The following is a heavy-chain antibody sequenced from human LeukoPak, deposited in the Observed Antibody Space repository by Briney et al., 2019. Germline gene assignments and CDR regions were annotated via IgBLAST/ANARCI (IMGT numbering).Heavy chain of an antibody. CDR1: GYSISSGYY. J-gene: IGHJ4*02. D-gene: IGHD1-26*01. CDR3: ARGGGSGGIDY. V-gene: IGHV4-38-2*02. CDR2: IYHSGST. Sequence: SETLSLTCTVSGYSISSGYYWGWIRQPPGKGLEWIGIIYHSGSTYYNPSLKSRVTISVDTSKNQFSLKLSSVTAADTAVHYCARGGGSGGIDYWGQGTLVTVSS.